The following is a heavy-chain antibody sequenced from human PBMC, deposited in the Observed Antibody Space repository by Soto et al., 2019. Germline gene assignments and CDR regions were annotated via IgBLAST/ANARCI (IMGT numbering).Heavy chain of an antibody. V-gene: IGHV4-31*03. Sequence: QVQLQESGPGLVKPSQTLSLTCTVSGGSISSGGYYWSWIRQHPGKGLEWIGYIYYSGSTYYNPSLQSRVTISVDTSKNQFSLKLSSVTAADTAVYYCARGLYCSGGSCSPENWFDPWGQGTLVTVSS. CDR1: GGSISSGGYY. J-gene: IGHJ5*02. CDR3: ARGLYCSGGSCSPENWFDP. D-gene: IGHD2-15*01. CDR2: IYYSGST.